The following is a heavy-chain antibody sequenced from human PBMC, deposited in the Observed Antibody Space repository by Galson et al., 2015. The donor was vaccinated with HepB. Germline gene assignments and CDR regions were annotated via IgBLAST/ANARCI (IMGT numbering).Heavy chain of an antibody. V-gene: IGHV5-51*01. CDR1: GYTFPTYW. D-gene: IGHD6-19*01. J-gene: IGHJ3*01. Sequence: QSGAEVKKPGQSLKISCKGSGYTFPTYWIGWVRQMPGKGLEWMGIIYPGDSDDRYSPSFRGRVTISADKSITTAYLHWSSLEASDTAMYYCARITPYSGGWYADHWGHGTMVTVSA. CDR3: ARITPYSGGWYADH. CDR2: IYPGDSDD.